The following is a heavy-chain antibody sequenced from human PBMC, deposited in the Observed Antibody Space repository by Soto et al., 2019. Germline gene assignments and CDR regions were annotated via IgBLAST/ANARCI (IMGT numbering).Heavy chain of an antibody. CDR3: AKNSGWFNT. Sequence: EFQVLQSGGGLVQPRGSLTLSCAASGFPFSSTDMTWVRQAPGKGLEWVSTIDGSGGTTYYADSVKGRFTISRDNSINTVFLQMNSLRADDTALYFCAKNSGWFNTWGQGALVTVSS. CDR2: IDGSGGTT. J-gene: IGHJ5*02. CDR1: GFPFSSTD. D-gene: IGHD3-10*01. V-gene: IGHV3-23*01.